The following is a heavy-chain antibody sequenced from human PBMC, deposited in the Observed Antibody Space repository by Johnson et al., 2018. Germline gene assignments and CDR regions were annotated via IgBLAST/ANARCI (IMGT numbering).Heavy chain of an antibody. J-gene: IGHJ3*02. CDR3: AGWSLAAFDI. D-gene: IGHD2-15*01. Sequence: QVQLVESGGGVVQPGRSLRLSCAASGFTFSSYGMHWVRQAPGKGLEWVAVIWYDGSNKYYADSVKGRFTISRDNSKNTLYLQMNSLRAEDTAVYYCAGWSLAAFDIWGQGTMVTVSS. V-gene: IGHV3-33*01. CDR1: GFTFSSYG. CDR2: IWYDGSNK.